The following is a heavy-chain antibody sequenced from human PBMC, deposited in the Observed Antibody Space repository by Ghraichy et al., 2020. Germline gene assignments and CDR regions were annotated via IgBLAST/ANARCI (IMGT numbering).Heavy chain of an antibody. J-gene: IGHJ5*02. CDR3: ARAKVDYDFWSGYTHSWFDP. CDR2: INHSGSS. Sequence: LSLTCAVYGGSFSGYYWSWIRQPPGKGLEWIGEINHSGSSNYNPSLKSRVNISVDTSKNQLSLKLSTVTAADTAVYFCARAKVDYDFWSGYTHSWFDPWGQGNLVTVSS. D-gene: IGHD3-3*01. V-gene: IGHV4-34*01. CDR1: GGSFSGYY.